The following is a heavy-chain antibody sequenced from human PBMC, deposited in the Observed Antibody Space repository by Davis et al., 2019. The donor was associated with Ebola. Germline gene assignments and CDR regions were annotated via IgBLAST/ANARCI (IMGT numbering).Heavy chain of an antibody. CDR1: GYTFTGYY. Sequence: ASVQVSCKASGYTFTGYYMHWVRQAPGQGLEWLGWINPNSGGTNYAQKFQGWVTMTRDTSISTAYMELSRLRSDDTAVYYCARGGATGTQGVYYYYGMDVWGQGTTVTVSS. CDR2: INPNSGGT. V-gene: IGHV1-2*04. CDR3: ARGGATGTQGVYYYYGMDV. D-gene: IGHD1-1*01. J-gene: IGHJ6*02.